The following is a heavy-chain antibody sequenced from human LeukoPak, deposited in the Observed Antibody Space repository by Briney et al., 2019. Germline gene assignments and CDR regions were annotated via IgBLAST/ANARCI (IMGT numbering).Heavy chain of an antibody. CDR3: ARDQEDSGDDLPIDY. CDR1: GVTFSSYA. CDR2: ISYDGSNK. V-gene: IGHV3-30*04. J-gene: IGHJ4*02. D-gene: IGHD5-12*01. Sequence: GGSLRLSGAASGVTFSSYAMHWVRQAPGKGLEWVAVISYDGSNKYYADYVKGRFTISRDNSKNTLYLQMNSLRAEDTAVYYCARDQEDSGDDLPIDYWGQGTLVTVSS.